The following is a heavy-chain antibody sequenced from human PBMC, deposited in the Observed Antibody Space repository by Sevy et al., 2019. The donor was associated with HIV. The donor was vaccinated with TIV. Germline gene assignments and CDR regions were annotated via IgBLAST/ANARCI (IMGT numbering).Heavy chain of an antibody. CDR1: GFTFSSYW. V-gene: IGHV3-7*01. CDR2: IKQDGSEK. J-gene: IGHJ6*02. CDR3: AREDVILWFGELNYYYGMDV. D-gene: IGHD3-10*01. Sequence: GGSLRLSCAASGFTFSSYWMSWVRQAPGKGLEWVPNIKQDGSEKYYVDSVKGRFTISRDNAKNSLYLQMNSLRAEDTAVYYCAREDVILWFGELNYYYGMDVWGQGTTVTVSS.